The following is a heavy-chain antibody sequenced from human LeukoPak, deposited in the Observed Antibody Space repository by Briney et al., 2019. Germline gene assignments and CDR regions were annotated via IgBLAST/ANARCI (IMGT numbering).Heavy chain of an antibody. D-gene: IGHD1-26*01. V-gene: IGHV4-34*01. CDR2: INHSGST. Sequence: SETLSLTCAVYGGSFSGYYWSWIRQPPGKGLEWIGEINHSGSTNYNPSLKSRVTISVDTSKNQFSLKLSSVTAADTDYCARAGATKTNWFDPWGQGTLVTVSS. J-gene: IGHJ5*02. CDR3: ARAGATKTNWFDP. CDR1: GGSFSGYY.